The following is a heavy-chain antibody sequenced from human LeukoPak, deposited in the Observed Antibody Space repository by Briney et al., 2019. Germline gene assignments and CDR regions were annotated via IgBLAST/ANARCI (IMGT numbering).Heavy chain of an antibody. D-gene: IGHD3-16*02. CDR1: GGTFSSYA. CDR3: ARDRLYGDDYVWGSYRLTDY. Sequence: SVKVSCKASGGTFSSYAISWVRQAPGQGLEWMGGIIPIFGTANYAQKFQGRVTTTADESTSTAYMELSSLRSEDTAVYYCARDRLYGDDYVWGSYRLTDYWGQGTLVTVSS. CDR2: IIPIFGTA. V-gene: IGHV1-69*01. J-gene: IGHJ4*02.